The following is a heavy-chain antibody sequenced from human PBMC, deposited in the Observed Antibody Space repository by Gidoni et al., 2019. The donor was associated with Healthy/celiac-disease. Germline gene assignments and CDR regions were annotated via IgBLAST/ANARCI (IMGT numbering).Heavy chain of an antibody. V-gene: IGHV3-49*05. CDR3: TRRKEWLANDALDI. J-gene: IGHJ3*02. Sequence: EVQLVESGGGLVKPGRSLRLSCQASGFTFGDYAMSWFRQAPGKGLEWVGFIRSKAYGGTTEYAVSVKGRFTISRDDSKSIAYLQMNSLKTDDTAVEYCTRRKEWLANDALDIWGQGTMVTVSS. D-gene: IGHD6-19*01. CDR2: IRSKAYGGTT. CDR1: GFTFGDYA.